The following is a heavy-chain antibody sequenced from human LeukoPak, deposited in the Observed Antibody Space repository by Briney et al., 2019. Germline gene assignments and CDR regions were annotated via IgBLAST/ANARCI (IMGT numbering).Heavy chain of an antibody. Sequence: SVKVSCKASGGTFSSYAISWVRQAPGQGLEWMGRIIPIFGTANYAQKFQGRVTMTEDTSTDTAYMELSSLRSEDTAVYYCATEYIVATSGIGWFDPWGQGTLVTVSS. CDR2: IIPIFGTA. CDR3: ATEYIVATSGIGWFDP. V-gene: IGHV1-69*06. CDR1: GGTFSSYA. J-gene: IGHJ5*02. D-gene: IGHD5-12*01.